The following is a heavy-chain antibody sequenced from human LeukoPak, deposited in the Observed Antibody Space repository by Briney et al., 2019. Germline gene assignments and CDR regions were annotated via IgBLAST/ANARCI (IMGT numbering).Heavy chain of an antibody. CDR1: GFTFSDYY. Sequence: GGSLRLSCAASGFTFSDYYMSWIRQAPGKGLEWVSYISSSGSTIYYADSVKGRFTISRDNAKNSLYLQMNSLRAEDTAVYYCATFYGGNLNYYYYGMDVWGQGTTVTVSS. V-gene: IGHV3-11*01. D-gene: IGHD4-23*01. CDR2: ISSSGSTI. J-gene: IGHJ6*02. CDR3: ATFYGGNLNYYYYGMDV.